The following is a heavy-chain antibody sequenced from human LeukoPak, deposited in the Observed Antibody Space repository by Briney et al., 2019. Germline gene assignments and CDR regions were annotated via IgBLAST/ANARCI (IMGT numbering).Heavy chain of an antibody. V-gene: IGHV3-49*04. D-gene: IGHD5-24*01. J-gene: IGHJ4*02. CDR3: ARSRDGYNFAFDY. CDR1: GFTFSSYA. CDR2: MRSGETP. Sequence: PGGSLRLSCAASGFTFSSYAMSWVRQAPGKGLEWVGFMRSGETPQYAASVSGRFIISREDSNRVAHLQMSSLKTEDTALYYCARSRDGYNFAFDYWGRGTLVTVSS.